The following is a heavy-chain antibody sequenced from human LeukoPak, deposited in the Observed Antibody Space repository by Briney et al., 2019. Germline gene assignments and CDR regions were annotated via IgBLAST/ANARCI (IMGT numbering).Heavy chain of an antibody. Sequence: ASVKVSCKASGYTFTGYYMHWVRQAPGQGLEWMGWINPNSGGTNYAQKFQGRVTMTRDTSISTAYMELSRLGSDDTAVYYCARACSTSCYTDFDYWGQGTLVTVSS. CDR2: INPNSGGT. J-gene: IGHJ4*02. V-gene: IGHV1-2*02. CDR1: GYTFTGYY. CDR3: ARACSTSCYTDFDY. D-gene: IGHD2-2*02.